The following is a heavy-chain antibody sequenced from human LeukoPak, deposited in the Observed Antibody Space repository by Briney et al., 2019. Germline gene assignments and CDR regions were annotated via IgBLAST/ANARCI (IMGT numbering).Heavy chain of an antibody. CDR1: GFTFSSYE. Sequence: PGGSLRLSCAASGFTFSSYEMNWVRQAPGKVLEWVAYISSSGTTIKYADSVKGRFTISRDNSKNTLYLQMNSLRAEDTAVYYCAKALEGSSGWLGSIYYYYMDVWGKGTTVTISS. D-gene: IGHD6-19*01. CDR3: AKALEGSSGWLGSIYYYYMDV. CDR2: ISSSGTTI. V-gene: IGHV3-48*03. J-gene: IGHJ6*03.